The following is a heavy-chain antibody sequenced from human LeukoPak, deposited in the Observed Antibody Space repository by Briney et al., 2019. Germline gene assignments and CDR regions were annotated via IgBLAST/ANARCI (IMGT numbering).Heavy chain of an antibody. CDR2: ISAYNGNT. CDR3: AREGVSTSIMITFGGVIATYYFDY. J-gene: IGHJ4*02. CDR1: GYTFTSYG. Sequence: ASVKVSCKASGYTFTSYGISWVRQAPGQGLEWMGWISAYNGNTNYAQKLQGRVTMTTDTSTSTAYMELRSLRSDDTAVYYCAREGVSTSIMITFGGVIATYYFDYWGQGTLVTVSS. D-gene: IGHD3-16*02. V-gene: IGHV1-18*01.